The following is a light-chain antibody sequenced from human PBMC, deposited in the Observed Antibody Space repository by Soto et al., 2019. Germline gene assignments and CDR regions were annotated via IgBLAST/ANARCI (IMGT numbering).Light chain of an antibody. V-gene: IGKV3-20*01. CDR1: QSVSSSY. J-gene: IGKJ4*01. CDR3: QQYGSSPLT. CDR2: GAS. Sequence: EIVLTQSPGTLSLSPGERATLSCRVSQSVSSSYLAWYQQKPGQAPRLLISGASTRATGIPDRFRGSGSGTDFTLTISRLEPEDFAVYYCQQYGSSPLTFGGGTKVDIK.